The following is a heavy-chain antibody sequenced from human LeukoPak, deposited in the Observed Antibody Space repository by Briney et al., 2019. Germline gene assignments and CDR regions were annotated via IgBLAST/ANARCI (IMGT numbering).Heavy chain of an antibody. J-gene: IGHJ5*02. CDR3: ARGGIVGSRTNWFDP. D-gene: IGHD1-26*01. Sequence: SETLSLSCTVSGGSIRSYYWSWIRQPPGKGLECIGYIYYIGSTNYDPSLKSRVTISLDTSKSQFSLKLTSVTPADTAVYYCARGGIVGSRTNWFDPWGQGILVTVSS. CDR2: IYYIGST. CDR1: GGSIRSYY. V-gene: IGHV4-59*01.